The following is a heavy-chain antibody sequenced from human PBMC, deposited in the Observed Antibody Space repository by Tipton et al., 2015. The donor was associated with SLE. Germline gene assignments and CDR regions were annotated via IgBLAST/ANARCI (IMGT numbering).Heavy chain of an antibody. CDR1: GGSFSGNY. Sequence: TLSLTCAVYGGSFSGNYWNWIRQPPGKGLEWIGEINHSGGSNYNPSLKSRVTISVDTSKNQVSLKLTSVTAADTAVYYCARTMAAIRYFDYWGQGTLVTVSS. D-gene: IGHD5-24*01. V-gene: IGHV4-34*01. CDR2: INHSGGS. J-gene: IGHJ4*02. CDR3: ARTMAAIRYFDY.